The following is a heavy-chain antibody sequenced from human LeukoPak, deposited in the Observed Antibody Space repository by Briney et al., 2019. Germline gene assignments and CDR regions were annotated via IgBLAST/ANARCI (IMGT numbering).Heavy chain of an antibody. D-gene: IGHD3-9*01. J-gene: IGHJ4*02. CDR1: GFTFSSYS. Sequence: GGSLRLSCAASGFTFSSYSMNWVRRAPGKGLEWVSSISGSSNYIYYADSVKGRFTISRDNAKNSLYLQMNSLRAEDTAVYYCARADYDILTGPLFFDYWGQGTLVAVSS. CDR2: ISGSSNYI. V-gene: IGHV3-21*01. CDR3: ARADYDILTGPLFFDY.